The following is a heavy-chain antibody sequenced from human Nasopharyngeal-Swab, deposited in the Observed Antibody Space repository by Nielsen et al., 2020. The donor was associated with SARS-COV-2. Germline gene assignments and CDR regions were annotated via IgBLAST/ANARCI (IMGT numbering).Heavy chain of an antibody. D-gene: IGHD1-1*01. CDR3: ARGTLQDY. V-gene: IGHV4-34*01. CDR2: INHSGST. Sequence: RQAPGKGLEWIGEINHSGSTNYNPCLKSRVPISVDTSKNQFSLKLSSVTAADTAVYYCARGTLQDYWGQGTLVTVSS. J-gene: IGHJ4*02.